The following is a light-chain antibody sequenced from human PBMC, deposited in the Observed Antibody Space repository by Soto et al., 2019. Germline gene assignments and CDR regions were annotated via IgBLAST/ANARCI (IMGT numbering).Light chain of an antibody. CDR1: QSVSSSY. Sequence: ESVLTQAPGTLSLSPGERATLSCRASQSVSSSYLAWYQQKPGQAPRLLIYGASSRATGIPARFSGSGSGTEFTLTISNLQSEDFAVYYCHQYNKWPPITFGQGTRLEI. CDR2: GAS. V-gene: IGKV3-15*01. CDR3: HQYNKWPPIT. J-gene: IGKJ5*01.